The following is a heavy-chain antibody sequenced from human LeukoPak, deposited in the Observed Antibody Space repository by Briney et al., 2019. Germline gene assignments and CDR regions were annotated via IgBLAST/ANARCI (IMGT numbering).Heavy chain of an antibody. Sequence: GGSLRLSCAASGFSFSDFYLTWIRQAPGKGLEWISYISNSGTTIYYADGVKGRFTVSRDNAKNSLYLQMNSLRAEDTAVYYCARDLGCSSTSCYDRTFDYWGQGTLVTVSS. V-gene: IGHV3-11*04. D-gene: IGHD2-2*01. CDR2: ISNSGTTI. CDR1: GFSFSDFY. CDR3: ARDLGCSSTSCYDRTFDY. J-gene: IGHJ4*02.